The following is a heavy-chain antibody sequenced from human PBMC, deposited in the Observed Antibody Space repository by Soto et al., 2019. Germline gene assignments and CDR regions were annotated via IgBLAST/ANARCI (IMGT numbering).Heavy chain of an antibody. V-gene: IGHV3-23*01. D-gene: IGHD3-3*01. J-gene: IGHJ6*03. CDR1: GFTFSSYA. Sequence: EVQLLESGGGLVQPGGSPRLSCAASGFTFSSYALNWVRQAPGKGLEWVSVISGSGDDTYYADSVKGRFTISRDNPKHTLYLQVNSLRAEDTAVYYCEKDLGADDFWSAYYAYYYMDVWGKGTTVTVSS. CDR3: EKDLGADDFWSAYYAYYYMDV. CDR2: ISGSGDDT.